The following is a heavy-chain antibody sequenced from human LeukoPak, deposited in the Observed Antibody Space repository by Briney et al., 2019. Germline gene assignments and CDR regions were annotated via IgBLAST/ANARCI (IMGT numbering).Heavy chain of an antibody. CDR3: ARDTSEGDYAWWFDP. D-gene: IGHD3-16*01. CDR1: GYSFTSHY. Sequence: ASVKVSCKASGYSFTSHYMHWVRQAPGQGLEWMGLINPRGTATRYAESFQGRLTLTRDLSTSTDYMELSSLRSDDTAVYFCARDTSEGDYAWWFDPWGQGTLVTVSS. V-gene: IGHV1-46*01. J-gene: IGHJ5*02. CDR2: INPRGTAT.